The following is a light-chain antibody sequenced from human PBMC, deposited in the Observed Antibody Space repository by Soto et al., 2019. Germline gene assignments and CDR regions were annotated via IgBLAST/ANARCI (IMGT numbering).Light chain of an antibody. V-gene: IGLV4-69*02. CDR1: SGQNSYA. CDR3: QTWGTGPWV. CDR2: INNDGSH. Sequence: QSVLTQSPSASASLGASVKLTCTLSSGQNSYAIAWHQQQPEKGPRYVMKINNDGSHIKGDGIPDRFSGSSSGAERYLTISSLQSEDEADYYCQTWGTGPWVFGGGTQLTVL. J-gene: IGLJ3*02.